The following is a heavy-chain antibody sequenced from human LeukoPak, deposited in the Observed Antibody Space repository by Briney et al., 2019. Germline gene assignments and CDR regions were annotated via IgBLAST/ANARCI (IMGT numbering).Heavy chain of an antibody. CDR3: ARDKEYYDSSGYYEPIDY. J-gene: IGHJ4*02. V-gene: IGHV3-21*01. D-gene: IGHD3-22*01. Sequence: GGSLRLSCAASGPSITTYMMNWVRQAPGKGLEWVSSISDRSGHIYYADSVKGRFTISRDNAKNSLYLQMNSLRAEDTAVYYCARDKEYYDSSGYYEPIDYWGQGTLVTVSS. CDR1: GPSITTYM. CDR2: ISDRSGHI.